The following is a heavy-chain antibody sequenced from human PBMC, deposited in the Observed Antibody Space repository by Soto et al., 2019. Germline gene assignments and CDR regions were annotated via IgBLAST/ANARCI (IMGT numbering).Heavy chain of an antibody. D-gene: IGHD1-26*01. CDR1: GGSISSSNW. CDR3: AKAGGSYYDRDFDY. J-gene: IGHJ4*02. V-gene: IGHV4-4*02. Sequence: QVQLQESGPGLVKPSGTLSLTCAVSGGSISSSNWWSWVRQPPGKGLEWIGEIYHSGSTNYNPSLKRRVTISVDKSKDQFALKLSSVTAADTAVYYCAKAGGSYYDRDFDYWGQGTLVTVSS. CDR2: IYHSGST.